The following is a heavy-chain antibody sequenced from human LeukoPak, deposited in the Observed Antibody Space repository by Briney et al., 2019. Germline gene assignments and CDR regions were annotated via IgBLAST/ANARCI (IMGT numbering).Heavy chain of an antibody. CDR1: GGSVSGFY. D-gene: IGHD3-22*01. J-gene: IGHJ1*01. Sequence: PETLSLTCTVSGGSVSGFYWSWIRQPAGKGLEWIGRLYTSGSTNYNPSLKSRVTMSVDTSKKLFSLKLSSVTAADTAVYYCARSDSSGYHFQHWGQGTLVTVSS. V-gene: IGHV4-4*07. CDR2: LYTSGST. CDR3: ARSDSSGYHFQH.